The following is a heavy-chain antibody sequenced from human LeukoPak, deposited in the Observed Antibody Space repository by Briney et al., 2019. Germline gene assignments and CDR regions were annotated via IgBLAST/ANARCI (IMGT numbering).Heavy chain of an antibody. CDR3: ARRDGYKQFDF. D-gene: IGHD5-24*01. CDR1: GGSIGSGGYY. CDR2: IYYSGSI. J-gene: IGHJ4*02. Sequence: SETLSLTCAVSGGSIGSGGYYWSWIRQHPGRRLEWIGYIYYSGSIYYNPSLKSRVSISMAMSKNQFSLNLRSVTAADTAMYFCARRDGYKQFDFWGQGTLVSVSS. V-gene: IGHV4-31*11.